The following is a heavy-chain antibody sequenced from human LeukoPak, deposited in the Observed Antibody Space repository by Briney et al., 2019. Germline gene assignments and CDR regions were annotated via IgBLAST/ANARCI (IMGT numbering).Heavy chain of an antibody. CDR2: ISYDGDNK. CDR3: ARDWALAFDY. D-gene: IGHD3-16*01. V-gene: IGHV3-30*03. J-gene: IGHJ4*02. Sequence: PGRALRLSCAASGFTFNSHAMHWVRQAPGKGLEWVAVISYDGDNKWYTDSVKGRFTISRDNAKNSLYLQMNSLRGEDAAVYYCARDWALAFDYWGQGTLVTVSS. CDR1: GFTFNSHA.